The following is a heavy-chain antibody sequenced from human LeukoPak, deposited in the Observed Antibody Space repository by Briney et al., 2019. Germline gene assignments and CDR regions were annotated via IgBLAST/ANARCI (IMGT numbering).Heavy chain of an antibody. D-gene: IGHD3-3*01. CDR3: ARDDLFYDFWSGYYRPPNYYYYYGMDV. CDR2: INPSGGST. V-gene: IGHV1-46*01. J-gene: IGHJ6*02. CDR1: XYTFTSYY. Sequence: SVKVSCXAXXYTFTSYYMHWVRQAPGQGLEWVGIINPSGGSTSYAQKFQGRVTMTRDTSTSTVYMELSSLRSEDTAVYYCARDDLFYDFWSGYYRPPNYYYYYGMDVWGQGTTVTVSS.